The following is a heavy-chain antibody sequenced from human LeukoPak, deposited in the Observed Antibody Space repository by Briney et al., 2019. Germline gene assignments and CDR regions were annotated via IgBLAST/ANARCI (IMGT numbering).Heavy chain of an antibody. CDR1: GFTFSSYW. D-gene: IGHD6-19*01. Sequence: GGSLRLSCAASGFTFSSYWMHWVRQAPGKGLVGVSRISSDGRSTTYAGSVKGRFTISRDNANNTLYLQMNSLRAEDTAVYYCARATLGYSGGWYDYWGQGALVTVSS. V-gene: IGHV3-74*03. CDR3: ARATLGYSGGWYDY. CDR2: ISSDGRST. J-gene: IGHJ4*02.